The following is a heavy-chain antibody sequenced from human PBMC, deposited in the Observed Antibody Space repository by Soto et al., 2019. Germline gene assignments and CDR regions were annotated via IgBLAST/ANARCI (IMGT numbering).Heavy chain of an antibody. Sequence: PSETLSLTCTVSGGSISSGDYYWSWIRQPPGKGLEWIGYIYYSGSTYYNPSLKSRVTISVDTATVHMELSSLRSEDTALYYCTIGSWSGEVFDIWGQGTMLTVSS. CDR3: TIGSWSGEVFDI. D-gene: IGHD2-21*01. V-gene: IGHV4-30-4*02. J-gene: IGHJ3*02. CDR2: IYYSGST. CDR1: GGSISSGDYY.